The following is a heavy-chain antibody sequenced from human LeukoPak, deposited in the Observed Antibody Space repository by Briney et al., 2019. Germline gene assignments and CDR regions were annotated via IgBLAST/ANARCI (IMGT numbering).Heavy chain of an antibody. D-gene: IGHD3-9*01. CDR3: ARGRYSAGDNWFDP. Sequence: SETLSLTCTVSGGSFSSHYWSWIRQPPGKGLEWIGYIHYTGSTNYNPSLKSRVTMLIDTSKNQFSLKLSSVTAADTAVYYCARGRYSAGDNWFDPWGQGILVTVSS. CDR1: GGSFSSHY. J-gene: IGHJ5*02. CDR2: IHYTGST. V-gene: IGHV4-59*11.